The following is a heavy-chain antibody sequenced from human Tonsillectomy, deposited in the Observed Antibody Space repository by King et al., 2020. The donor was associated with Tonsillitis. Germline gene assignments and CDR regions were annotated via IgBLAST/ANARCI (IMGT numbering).Heavy chain of an antibody. J-gene: IGHJ4*02. D-gene: IGHD1-14*01. V-gene: IGHV3-11*01. Sequence: VPLVESGGGFVKPGGSLRLSWSASGFSFSDDYMSWIRHAPGKGLEVVSYISRSGSTIYYADSVKGRFTISRDNAKNSLYLQMNSLRAEDTAVYYCARGTPYWGQGTLVTVSS. CDR3: ARGTPY. CDR2: ISRSGSTI. CDR1: GFSFSDDY.